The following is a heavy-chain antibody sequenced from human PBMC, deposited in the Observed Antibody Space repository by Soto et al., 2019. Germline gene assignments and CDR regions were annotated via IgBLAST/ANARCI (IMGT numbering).Heavy chain of an antibody. J-gene: IGHJ4*02. D-gene: IGHD3-22*01. CDR3: ARDTYYYDSSGVFDY. V-gene: IGHV4-39*07. CDR1: GGSISSSSYY. CDR2: IYYSGST. Sequence: PSETLSLTCTVSGGSISSSSYYWGWIRQPPGKGLEWIGSIYYSGSTYYNPSLKSRVTISVDTSKNQFSLKLSSVTAADTAVYYCARDTYYYDSSGVFDYWGQGTLVTVSS.